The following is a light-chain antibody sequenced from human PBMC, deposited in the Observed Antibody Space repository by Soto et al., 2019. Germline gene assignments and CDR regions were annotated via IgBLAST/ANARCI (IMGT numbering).Light chain of an antibody. J-gene: IGKJ2*01. CDR1: QSVSYN. CDR3: QQYNNWPSST. CDR2: DAS. V-gene: IGKV3D-15*01. Sequence: ETVMTQSPATLSVSPGDRATLSCSASQSVSYNLAWYQQKPGQAPRLLIYDASTRATGIPARFSGSASGTEFTLTISSLLSEDFAVYYCQQYNNWPSSTFGQGTKLEIK.